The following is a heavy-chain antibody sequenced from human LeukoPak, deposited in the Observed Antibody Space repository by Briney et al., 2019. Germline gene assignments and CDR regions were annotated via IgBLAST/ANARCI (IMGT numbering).Heavy chain of an antibody. V-gene: IGHV3-64*02. CDR3: ARDCSSGNCRGALDY. CDR2: ISGDGGTT. CDR1: GFSLRKHP. D-gene: IGHD3-22*01. J-gene: IGHJ4*02. Sequence: GGSLRLSCAASGFSLRKHPMHWVRQAPGKSLEFVSAISGDGGTTFYAGSVKGRFTISRDNSKNMVVLQMGSLRTDDMGVYFCARDCSSGNCRGALDYWGQGALVTVSS.